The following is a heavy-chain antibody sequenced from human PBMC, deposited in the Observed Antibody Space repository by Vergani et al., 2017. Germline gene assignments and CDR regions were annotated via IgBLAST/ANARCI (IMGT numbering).Heavy chain of an antibody. V-gene: IGHV3-23*01. J-gene: IGHJ3*02. CDR1: GFTFSSYA. D-gene: IGHD2-15*01. Sequence: EVQLLESGGGLVQPGGSLRLSCAASGFTFSSYAMSWFRQAPGKGLEWVSAISGSGGSTYYADSVKVRFTISRDNSKNTLYLQMNSLRAEDTAVYYCAKDLVVVVAAPVSAPPNPVAFDIWGQGTMVTVSS. CDR2: ISGSGGST. CDR3: AKDLVVVVAAPVSAPPNPVAFDI.